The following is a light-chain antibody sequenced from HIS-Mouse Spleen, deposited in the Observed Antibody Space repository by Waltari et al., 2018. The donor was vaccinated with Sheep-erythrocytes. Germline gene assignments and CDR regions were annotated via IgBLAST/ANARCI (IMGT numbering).Light chain of an antibody. Sequence: QSALTQPRSVSGSPGQSVTISCTGTSSDVGGYNYVSWYQQHPGKATKLMIYDVSKRPSGVPNRFSGSKSGSTASLTISGLQAEDEADYYCCSYAGSYTVVFGGGTKLTVL. CDR3: CSYAGSYTVV. V-gene: IGLV2-11*01. J-gene: IGLJ2*01. CDR1: SSDVGGYNY. CDR2: DVS.